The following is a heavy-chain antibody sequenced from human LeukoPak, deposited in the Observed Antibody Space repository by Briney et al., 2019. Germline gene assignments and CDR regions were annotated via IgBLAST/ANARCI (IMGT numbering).Heavy chain of an antibody. D-gene: IGHD6-19*01. Sequence: ASVKVSCKASGYTFTSYYMHWVRQAPGQGLEWMGWINPNSGGTNYAQKFQGRVTMTRDTSISTAYMELSRLRSDDTAVYYCARGPIAVATTFDYWGQGTLVTVSS. J-gene: IGHJ4*02. CDR3: ARGPIAVATTFDY. V-gene: IGHV1-2*02. CDR1: GYTFTSYY. CDR2: INPNSGGT.